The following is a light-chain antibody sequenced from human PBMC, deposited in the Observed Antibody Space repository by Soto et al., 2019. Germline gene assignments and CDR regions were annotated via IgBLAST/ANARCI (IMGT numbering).Light chain of an antibody. V-gene: IGLV1-51*01. CDR2: DNN. CDR3: ETWDSSLSAVV. J-gene: IGLJ2*01. CDR1: SSNIGNNY. Sequence: QSVLTQPPSVSAAPGQKVTISGSGSSSNIGNNYVSWYQQLPGTAPKLLIYDNNKRPSGIPDRFSGSKSGTSATLGITGLQTGDEADYYCETWDSSLSAVVFGGGTKLTVL.